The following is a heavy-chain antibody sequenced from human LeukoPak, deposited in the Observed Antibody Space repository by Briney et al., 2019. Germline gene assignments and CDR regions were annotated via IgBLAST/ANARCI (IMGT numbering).Heavy chain of an antibody. V-gene: IGHV3-9*01. CDR3: AKAPSSSWPYYFDY. Sequence: GGSLRLSCAASGFTFDDYAMHWVRQAPGKGLEWVSGISWNSGSIGYADSVKGRFTISRDNAKNSLYLQMNSLRAEDTALYYCAKAPSSSWPYYFDYWGQGTLVTVSS. D-gene: IGHD6-13*01. J-gene: IGHJ4*02. CDR2: ISWNSGSI. CDR1: GFTFDDYA.